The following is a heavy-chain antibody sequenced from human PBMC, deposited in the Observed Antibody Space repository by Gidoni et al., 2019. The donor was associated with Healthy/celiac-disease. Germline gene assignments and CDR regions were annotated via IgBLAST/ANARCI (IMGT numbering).Heavy chain of an antibody. CDR1: GSTFSGSA. Sequence: EVQLVESGGGLVQPGGSLKLSCAASGSTFSGSAMHWVCQASGKGLEWVGRIRRKANSYATAYAASVKGRFTISRDDSKNTAYLQMNSLKTEDTAVYYCTRQITMIVVDNLTYYYDGMDVWGQGTTVTVSS. V-gene: IGHV3-73*02. D-gene: IGHD3-22*01. CDR2: IRRKANSYAT. J-gene: IGHJ6*02. CDR3: TRQITMIVVDNLTYYYDGMDV.